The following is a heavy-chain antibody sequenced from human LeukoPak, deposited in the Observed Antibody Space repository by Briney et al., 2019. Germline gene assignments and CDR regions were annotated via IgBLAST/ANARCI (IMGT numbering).Heavy chain of an antibody. CDR1: GGSVTSGLYY. J-gene: IGHJ6*02. Sequence: SETLSLTCTVSGGSVTSGLYYWTWIRQPPGKRLEWIGYIYHSGSTYYNPSLKSRVTISIDTSKNQFSLKLSSVTAADTAVYYCARDPSSSKDYYYYGMDVWGQGTTVTVSS. CDR2: IYHSGST. CDR3: ARDPSSSKDYYYYGMDV. D-gene: IGHD1-26*01. V-gene: IGHV4-61*01.